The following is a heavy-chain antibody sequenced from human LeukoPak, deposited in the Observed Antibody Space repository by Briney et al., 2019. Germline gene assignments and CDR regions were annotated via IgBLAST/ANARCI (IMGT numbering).Heavy chain of an antibody. Sequence: GESLKISCKGSGYNFRTSWIGWVRQMPGKGLEWMGIIYPGDSDTRYSPSFQGQVTISADKSVNTAFLQWSSLKASDTAMYYCARLERESCGGDCYQNWFDPWGQGTLVTVSS. D-gene: IGHD2-21*01. CDR3: ARLERESCGGDCYQNWFDP. CDR2: IYPGDSDT. J-gene: IGHJ5*02. V-gene: IGHV5-51*01. CDR1: GYNFRTSW.